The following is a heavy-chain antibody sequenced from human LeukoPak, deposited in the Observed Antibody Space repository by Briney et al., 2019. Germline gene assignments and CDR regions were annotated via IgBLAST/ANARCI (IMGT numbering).Heavy chain of an antibody. D-gene: IGHD3-10*01. V-gene: IGHV5-51*01. Sequence: ESLKISCQGSGYRFTSYWIGWVRLMPGKGLEWMGIIYPGDSDTRYSPSFQGPVTISADKSITTAYLQWSSLKASDTAMYYCARRTYYYGSGSHSSAFDIWGQGTMVTVSS. CDR2: IYPGDSDT. CDR1: GYRFTSYW. CDR3: ARRTYYYGSGSHSSAFDI. J-gene: IGHJ3*02.